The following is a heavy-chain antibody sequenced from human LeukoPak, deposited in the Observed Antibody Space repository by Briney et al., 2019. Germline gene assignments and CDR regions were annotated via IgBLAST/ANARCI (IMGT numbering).Heavy chain of an antibody. D-gene: IGHD2-2*01. V-gene: IGHV3-30-3*01. CDR3: ARAHDPIVVVPAARELMYYYGMDV. Sequence: PGGSLRLSCAASGFTFSSYAMHWVRQAPGKGLEWVAVISYDGSNKYYADSVKGRFTISRDNSKNTLYLQMNSLRAEDTAVYYCARAHDPIVVVPAARELMYYYGMDVWGQGTTVTVSS. CDR1: GFTFSSYA. CDR2: ISYDGSNK. J-gene: IGHJ6*02.